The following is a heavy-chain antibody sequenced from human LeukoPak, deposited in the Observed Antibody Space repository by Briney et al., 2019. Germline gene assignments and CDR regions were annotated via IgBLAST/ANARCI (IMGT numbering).Heavy chain of an antibody. Sequence: GGSLRLSCAASGFNFNIYWMTWVRQAPGKGLEWVANIKQDGSETYFGTSVTGRFTISRDNAKNSVYLQMNSLRAEDTAVYYCAREDHYDFWSGSQIRWFDPWGQGTLVTVSS. J-gene: IGHJ5*02. CDR1: GFNFNIYW. CDR3: AREDHYDFWSGSQIRWFDP. CDR2: IKQDGSET. V-gene: IGHV3-7*01. D-gene: IGHD3-3*01.